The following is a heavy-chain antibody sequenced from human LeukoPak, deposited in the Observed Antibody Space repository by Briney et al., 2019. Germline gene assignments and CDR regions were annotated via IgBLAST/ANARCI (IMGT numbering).Heavy chain of an antibody. CDR3: ARGRGEGRGIAMVRGVRAPSYNWFDP. J-gene: IGHJ5*02. Sequence: PSETLSLTCTVSGGSISSSNWWSWVRQPPGKGLEWIGEIYHSGSTNYNPSLKSRVTISVDTSKNQFSLKLSSVTAADTAVYYCARGRGEGRGIAMVRGVRAPSYNWFDPWGHGTQVTVSS. V-gene: IGHV4-4*02. D-gene: IGHD3-10*01. CDR2: IYHSGST. CDR1: GGSISSSNW.